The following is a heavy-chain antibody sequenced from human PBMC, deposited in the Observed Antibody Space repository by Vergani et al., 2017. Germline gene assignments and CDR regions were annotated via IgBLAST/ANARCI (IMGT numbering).Heavy chain of an antibody. D-gene: IGHD3-10*01. Sequence: EVQLLESGGGLVQPGGSLRLSCAASGFTFSSYSMNWVRQAPGKGLEWVSYISSSSSTIYYADSVKGRFTISRDNAKNSLYLQMNSLRAEDTAVYYCARAPADFFGANDAFDIWGQGTMVTVSS. CDR3: ARAPADFFGANDAFDI. J-gene: IGHJ3*02. CDR1: GFTFSSYS. CDR2: ISSSSSTI. V-gene: IGHV3-48*01.